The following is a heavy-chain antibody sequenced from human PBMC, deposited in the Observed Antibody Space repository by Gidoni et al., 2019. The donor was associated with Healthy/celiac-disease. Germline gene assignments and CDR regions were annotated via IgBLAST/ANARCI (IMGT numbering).Heavy chain of an antibody. J-gene: IGHJ5*02. V-gene: IGHV4-34*01. CDR2: INHSGST. Sequence: QVQLQQWGAGLLKPSETLSLTCAVYGGSFSGYYWSWIRQPPGKGLEWIGEINHSGSTNYNPSLKSRVTISVDTSKNQFSLKLSSVTAADTAVYYCARVRAAAGTFNWFDPWGQGTLVTVSS. CDR1: GGSFSGYY. CDR3: ARVRAAAGTFNWFDP. D-gene: IGHD6-13*01.